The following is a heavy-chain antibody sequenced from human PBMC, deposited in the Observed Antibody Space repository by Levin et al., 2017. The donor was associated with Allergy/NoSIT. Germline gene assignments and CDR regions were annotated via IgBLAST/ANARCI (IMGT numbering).Heavy chain of an antibody. CDR2: IKQDGSDK. J-gene: IGHJ4*02. CDR3: ARDHDGEDEYFDF. CDR1: GFTFRTFW. D-gene: IGHD3-10*01. V-gene: IGHV3-7*01. Sequence: GESLKISCAASGFTFRTFWMSWVREAPGKGPEWVANIKQDGSDKYYVDSVEGRFTVSRDNAKNSLYLQMNSLRVEDTAVYYCARDHDGEDEYFDFWGQGTLVTVSS.